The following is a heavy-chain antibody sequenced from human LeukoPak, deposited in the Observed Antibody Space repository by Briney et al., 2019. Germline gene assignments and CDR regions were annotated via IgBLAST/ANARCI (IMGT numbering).Heavy chain of an antibody. CDR1: AGSISSYY. Sequence: SETLSLTCTVSAGSISSYYWTWIRQPPGKGLEWIGYISYSGSTNYSPSLKSRVTISVDTSKDQFSLKLSSVTAADTAVYYCAGGKDYFYYYMDVWGKGTTVTISS. CDR3: AGGKDYFYYYMDV. V-gene: IGHV4-59*12. D-gene: IGHD6-25*01. J-gene: IGHJ6*03. CDR2: ISYSGST.